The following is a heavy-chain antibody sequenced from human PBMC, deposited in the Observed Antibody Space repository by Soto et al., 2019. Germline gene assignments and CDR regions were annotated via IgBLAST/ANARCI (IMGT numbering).Heavy chain of an antibody. CDR2: IIPIFGTA. Sequence: GASLKVSCKASGGTFSSYAISWVRQAPGQGLEWMGGIIPIFGTANYAQKFQGRVTITADKSTSTAYMELSSLRSEDTAVYYCARAHYDFWSGYRYLYGMDVWGQGTTVTVSS. CDR3: ARAHYDFWSGYRYLYGMDV. V-gene: IGHV1-69*06. J-gene: IGHJ6*02. CDR1: GGTFSSYA. D-gene: IGHD3-3*01.